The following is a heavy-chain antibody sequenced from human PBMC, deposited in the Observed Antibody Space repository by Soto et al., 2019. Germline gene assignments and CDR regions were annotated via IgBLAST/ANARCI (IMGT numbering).Heavy chain of an antibody. Sequence: QVQLQESGPGLVLPSETLSLTCSVTGCSISDIFWNWVRRPPGKGLEWIGYAHYSRTAKYNPSLKSRVTMSLDSSKNQISLRLSSVTAADTAIYYCAKWVSPHRAFDIWGQGTMVTVSS. D-gene: IGHD1-26*01. J-gene: IGHJ3*02. CDR3: AKWVSPHRAFDI. CDR2: AHYSRTA. CDR1: GCSISDIF. V-gene: IGHV4-59*08.